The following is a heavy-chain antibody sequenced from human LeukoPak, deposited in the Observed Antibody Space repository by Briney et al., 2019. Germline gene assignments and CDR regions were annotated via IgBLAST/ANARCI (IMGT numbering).Heavy chain of an antibody. Sequence: GGSLRLSCAASGFTFDGHGMSWVRQAPGKGLEWVSSINWNGRSTSYADSVRGRFIISRDGARNSQYLQMDSLRADDTALYYCAREGRYTHDSFDIWGPGTMVTVSS. D-gene: IGHD1-1*01. CDR2: INWNGRST. V-gene: IGHV3-20*04. J-gene: IGHJ3*02. CDR1: GFTFDGHG. CDR3: AREGRYTHDSFDI.